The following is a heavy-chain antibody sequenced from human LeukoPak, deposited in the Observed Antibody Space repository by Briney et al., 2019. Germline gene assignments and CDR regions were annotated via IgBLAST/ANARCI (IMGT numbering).Heavy chain of an antibody. J-gene: IGHJ4*02. CDR2: IRSRLYGGTA. Sequence: WIRQPPGQGLEWVGLIRSRLYGGTAEYGASVKGRFTVSRDDSQGIAYLQMNSLKTDDTAVYYCSRGMTESGAKYYSDHWGQGTLVTVSS. V-gene: IGHV3-49*02. D-gene: IGHD4/OR15-4a*01. CDR3: SRGMTESGAKYYSDH.